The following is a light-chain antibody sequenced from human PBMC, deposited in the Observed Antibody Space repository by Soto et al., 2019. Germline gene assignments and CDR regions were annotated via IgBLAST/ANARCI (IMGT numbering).Light chain of an antibody. Sequence: QSALTQPASVSGSPGQSITISCTGSSSDVGSYNLVSWHQQYPGKAPKFMFYEGSKRPSGVSNRFSGSKSGNTASLTISGLQAEDEADYYCFSYAGRSTLVFGGGTKLTVL. V-gene: IGLV2-23*01. CDR3: FSYAGRSTLV. CDR1: SSDVGSYNL. J-gene: IGLJ3*02. CDR2: EGS.